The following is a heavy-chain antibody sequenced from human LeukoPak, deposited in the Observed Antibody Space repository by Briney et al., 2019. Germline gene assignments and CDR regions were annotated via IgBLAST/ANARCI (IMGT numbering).Heavy chain of an antibody. CDR1: GFTFDDYA. CDR2: ISWNSGSI. D-gene: IGHD3-10*01. Sequence: GWSLRLSCAASGFTFDDYAMHWVWQSPGKGLEWVSGISWNSGSIAYADSVKGRFTISRDNAENSLYLQMNSLRTEDTALYYCAKDIRGEYYGSGSYDYWGQGTLVTVSS. J-gene: IGHJ4*02. V-gene: IGHV3-9*01. CDR3: AKDIRGEYYGSGSYDY.